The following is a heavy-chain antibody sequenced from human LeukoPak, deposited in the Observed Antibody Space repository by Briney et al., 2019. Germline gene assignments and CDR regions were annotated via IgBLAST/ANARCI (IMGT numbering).Heavy chain of an antibody. CDR2: ISWNSGSI. CDR1: GFTFSSYA. V-gene: IGHV3-9*01. Sequence: GGSLRLSCAASGFTFSSYAMSWVRQAPGKGLEWVSGISWNSGSIGYADSVKGRFTISRDNAKNSLYLQMNSLRAEDTALYYCAKDRGHTVTTSFDYWGQGTLVTVSS. D-gene: IGHD4-11*01. CDR3: AKDRGHTVTTSFDY. J-gene: IGHJ4*02.